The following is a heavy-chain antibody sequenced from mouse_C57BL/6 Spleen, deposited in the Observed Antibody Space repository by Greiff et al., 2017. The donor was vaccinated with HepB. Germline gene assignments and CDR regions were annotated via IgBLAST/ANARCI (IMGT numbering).Heavy chain of an antibody. CDR3: TRSYYGSSYGDY. J-gene: IGHJ2*01. CDR1: GYTFTSYW. Sequence: VHVKQSGTVLARPGASVKMSCKTSGYTFTSYWMHWVKQRPGQGLEWIGAIYPGNSDTSYNQKFKGKAKLTAVTSASTAYMELSSLTNEDSAVYYCTRSYYGSSYGDYWGQGTTLTVSS. CDR2: IYPGNSDT. V-gene: IGHV1-5*01. D-gene: IGHD1-1*01.